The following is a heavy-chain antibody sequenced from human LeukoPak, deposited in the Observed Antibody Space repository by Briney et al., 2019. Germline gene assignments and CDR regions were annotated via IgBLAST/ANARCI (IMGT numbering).Heavy chain of an antibody. J-gene: IGHJ6*02. CDR1: GGSIINGGYY. CDR2: IYYSGNA. CDR3: ARELGGGIDV. D-gene: IGHD1-26*01. Sequence: PSETLSLTCTVSGGSIINGGYYWSWIRQRPGEGLEWIGYIYYSGNAYYSPSLRSRVTISVDTSRNQFSLKLNSVTVADTAVYYCARELGGGIDVWGQGTTVTVSS. V-gene: IGHV4-31*03.